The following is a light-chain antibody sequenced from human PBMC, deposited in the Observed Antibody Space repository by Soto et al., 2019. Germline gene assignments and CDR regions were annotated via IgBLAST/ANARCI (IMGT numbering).Light chain of an antibody. J-gene: IGLJ2*01. CDR1: SSDIGAYNY. Sequence: QSALTQPPSVSGSPGQSITISCTGTSSDIGAYNYVSWYQQHPGKAPKLMIRDVRKRPSGVSNRFSGSKSGNTASLTISGLQAEDEADYYCSSYTSSSSVVFGGGTKLTVL. V-gene: IGLV2-14*03. CDR3: SSYTSSSSVV. CDR2: DVR.